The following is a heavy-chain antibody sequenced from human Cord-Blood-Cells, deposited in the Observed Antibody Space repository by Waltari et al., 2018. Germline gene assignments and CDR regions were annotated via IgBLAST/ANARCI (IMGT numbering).Heavy chain of an antibody. V-gene: IGHV3-30-3*01. Sequence: QVQLVESGGGVVQPGRSLRLSCAASGFTFSSYAMHWVLQAPGKGLEWVAVISYDGSNKYYADSVKGRFTISRDNSKNTLYLQMNSLRAEDTAVYYCARGIPLDAGFDYWGQGTLVTVSS. CDR2: ISYDGSNK. D-gene: IGHD2-21*01. J-gene: IGHJ4*02. CDR3: ARGIPLDAGFDY. CDR1: GFTFSSYA.